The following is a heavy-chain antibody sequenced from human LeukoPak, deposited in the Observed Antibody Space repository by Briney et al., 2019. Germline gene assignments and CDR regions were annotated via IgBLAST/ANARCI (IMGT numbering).Heavy chain of an antibody. V-gene: IGHV3-30*18. CDR1: GFTFSSYG. CDR3: AKHMDYYDSSGYYRLPNIDY. D-gene: IGHD3-22*01. J-gene: IGHJ4*02. Sequence: GGSLRLSCAASGFTFSSYGMHWVRQAPGKGLEWVAVISYDGSNKYYADSVKGRFTISRDNSKNTLYLQMNSLRAEDTAVYYCAKHMDYYDSSGYYRLPNIDYWGQGTLVTVSS. CDR2: ISYDGSNK.